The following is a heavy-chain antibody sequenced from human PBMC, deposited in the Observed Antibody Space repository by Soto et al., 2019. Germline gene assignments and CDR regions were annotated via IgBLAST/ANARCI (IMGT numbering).Heavy chain of an antibody. CDR2: ISGSGNST. V-gene: IGHV3-23*01. D-gene: IGHD2-15*01. J-gene: IGHJ4*02. Sequence: EVQLLESGGGLVQPGGSLRLSCAASGFTFSSYAMSWVRQAPGKGLEWVSTISGSGNSTYYADSVKGRFTISRDNSKHTLYLQMNSLRAEDTDVYYCSGGYCSGGRCSLFDYWGQGTLLTVSS. CDR3: SGGYCSGGRCSLFDY. CDR1: GFTFSSYA.